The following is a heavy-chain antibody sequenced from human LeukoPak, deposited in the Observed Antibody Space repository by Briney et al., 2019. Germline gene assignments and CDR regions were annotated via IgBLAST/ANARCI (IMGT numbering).Heavy chain of an antibody. CDR3: VREGYNNTWYRS. J-gene: IGHJ5*02. Sequence: GGSLRLSCAASGFTVSSNYMSWVRQAPGKGLEWVSVMYSGGKTYYADSVKGRFTISRDNSKNTLHLHMNSLRAEDTAVYYCVREGYNNTWYRSWGQGTLVTVSS. V-gene: IGHV3-53*01. D-gene: IGHD6-13*01. CDR2: MYSGGKT. CDR1: GFTVSSNY.